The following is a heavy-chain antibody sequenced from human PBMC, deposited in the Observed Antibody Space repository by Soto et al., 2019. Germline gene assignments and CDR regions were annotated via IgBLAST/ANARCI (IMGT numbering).Heavy chain of an antibody. CDR1: GYTFTSYA. J-gene: IGHJ5*02. Sequence: QVQLVQSGAEVKKPGASVKVSCKASGYTFTSYAMHWVRQAPGQRLEWMGWINAGNGNTKYSQKFQGRGTITRDTSASTDYMELSSLRSEDTAVYYCARDPRENVVVVDWCWVDPWGQGTLVTVSS. CDR3: ARDPRENVVVVDWCWVDP. CDR2: INAGNGNT. D-gene: IGHD2-15*01. V-gene: IGHV1-3*01.